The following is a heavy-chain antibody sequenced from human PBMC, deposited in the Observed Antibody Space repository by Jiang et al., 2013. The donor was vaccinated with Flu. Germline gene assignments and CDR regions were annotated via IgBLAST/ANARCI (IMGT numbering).Heavy chain of an antibody. CDR3: ARGRIQLPDY. Sequence: GPGLVKPSQTLSLTCAVSGGSISSDGYSWSWIRQPPGKGLEWIGYIFHSGRTYYNPSLKSRVTISVDRSKNQFSLKLSSVTAAVTAVYYCARGRIQLPDYWGQGTLVTVSS. V-gene: IGHV4-30-2*01. D-gene: IGHD5-18*01. J-gene: IGHJ4*02. CDR2: IFHSGRT. CDR1: GGSISSDGYS.